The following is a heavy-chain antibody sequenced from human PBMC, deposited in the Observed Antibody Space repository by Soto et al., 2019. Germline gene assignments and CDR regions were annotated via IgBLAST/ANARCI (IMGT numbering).Heavy chain of an antibody. Sequence: PGGSLRLSCAASGFTFSSYSMSWVRQAPGKGLEWVSGFRSGGDDDTTYYADSVRGRFTISRDNSKNTLFLQMNSLRAEDTAIYYCAKKVNSGSGSQFFDYWGQGTLVTVPS. CDR3: AKKVNSGSGSQFFDY. CDR2: FRSGGDDDTT. D-gene: IGHD3-10*01. V-gene: IGHV3-23*01. CDR1: GFTFSSYS. J-gene: IGHJ4*02.